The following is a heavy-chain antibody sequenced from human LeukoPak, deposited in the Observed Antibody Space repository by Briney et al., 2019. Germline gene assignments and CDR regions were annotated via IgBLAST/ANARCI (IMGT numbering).Heavy chain of an antibody. J-gene: IGHJ5*02. V-gene: IGHV3-30-3*01. CDR1: GFTFSRYD. Sequence: GGSLRLSCVASGFTFSRYDMHWARQAPGKGLQWVAVTAFDGSNEIYADSVKGRFTISRDNSKHTVSLQMDSLRAEDTAVYYCARAVEMTGAFRDNWFDPWGQGTLVTVSS. CDR3: ARAVEMTGAFRDNWFDP. CDR2: TAFDGSNE. D-gene: IGHD3-9*01.